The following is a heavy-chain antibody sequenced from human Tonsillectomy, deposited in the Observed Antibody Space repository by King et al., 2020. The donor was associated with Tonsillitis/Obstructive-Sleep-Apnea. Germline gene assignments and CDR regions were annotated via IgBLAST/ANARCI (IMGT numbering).Heavy chain of an antibody. Sequence: QLVQSGAEVKKPGSSVKVSCKASGGTFSSYAISWVRQAPGQGLEWMGGIIPILGIANYAQKFQGRVTITADKSTSTAYMELSSLRSEDTAVYYCARDIVGVQERGDCYGGMGVWGEGTTVTVSS. D-gene: IGHD2-2*01. CDR3: ARDIVGVQERGDCYGGMGV. V-gene: IGHV1-69*10. CDR2: IIPILGIA. CDR1: GGTFSSYA. J-gene: IGHJ6*04.